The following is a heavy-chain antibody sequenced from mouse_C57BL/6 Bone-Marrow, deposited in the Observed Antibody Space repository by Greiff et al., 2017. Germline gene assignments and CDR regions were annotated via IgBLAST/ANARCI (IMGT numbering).Heavy chain of an antibody. V-gene: IGHV7-3*01. CDR2: IRNKANGYTT. CDR1: GFTFTDYY. Sequence: EVNVVESGGGLVQPGGSLSLSCAASGFTFTDYYMSWVRQPPGKALEWLGFIRNKANGYTTEYSASVKGRFTISRDNSQSILYLQMNALRAEDSATYYCARSPYYYGSMWFAYWGQGTLVTVSA. J-gene: IGHJ3*01. CDR3: ARSPYYYGSMWFAY. D-gene: IGHD1-1*01.